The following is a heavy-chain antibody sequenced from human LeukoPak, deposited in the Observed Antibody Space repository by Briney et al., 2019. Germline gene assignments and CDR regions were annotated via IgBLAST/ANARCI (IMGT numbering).Heavy chain of an antibody. CDR2: IYYSGST. CDR3: ARVSYYYYYMDV. V-gene: IGHV4-39*07. Sequence: PSETLSLTCTVSGGSISSSSYYWGWIRQPPGKGLEWIGSIYYSGSTYYNPSLKSRVTISVDTSKNQFSLKLSSVTAAGTAVYYCARVSYYYYYMDVWGKGTTVTVSS. J-gene: IGHJ6*03. CDR1: GGSISSSSYY.